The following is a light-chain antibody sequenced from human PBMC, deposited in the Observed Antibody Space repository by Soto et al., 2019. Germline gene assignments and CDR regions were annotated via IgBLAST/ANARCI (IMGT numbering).Light chain of an antibody. J-gene: IGKJ4*01. Sequence: DIVMTQSPLSLPVTPGEPASISCRSSQNLLHSNGYNYLDWYLQKPGQSPQLLIYLGSSRASGVPDRFSGSGSGTDFTLKISRVEAEDVGVYFCMQALQTPLTFGGGTKVEIK. CDR3: MQALQTPLT. V-gene: IGKV2-28*01. CDR2: LGS. CDR1: QNLLHSNGYNY.